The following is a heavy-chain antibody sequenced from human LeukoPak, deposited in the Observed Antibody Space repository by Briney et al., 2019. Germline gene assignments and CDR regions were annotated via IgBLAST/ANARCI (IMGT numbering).Heavy chain of an antibody. CDR1: GYTFTGYY. CDR3: ARLREPHYFDY. D-gene: IGHD1-14*01. Sequence: SVKVSCKASGYTFTGYYMHWVRQAPGQGLEWMGRIIPIFGTANYAQKFQGRVTITTDESTSTAYMELSSLRSEDTAVYYCARLREPHYFDYWGQGTLVTVSS. CDR2: IIPIFGTA. J-gene: IGHJ4*02. V-gene: IGHV1-69*05.